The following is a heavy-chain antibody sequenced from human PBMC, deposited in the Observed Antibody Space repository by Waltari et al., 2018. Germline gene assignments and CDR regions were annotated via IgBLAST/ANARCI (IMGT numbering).Heavy chain of an antibody. J-gene: IGHJ5*02. Sequence: QVQLQESGSGLVKPSQNLSLTGIVSGGSISRGSCDWSWFRQPAGEGVERSGYTSTRGSTNYFPTLKSRFTISVYTSKNRFSLELSSVSASATAVYYCARGGGCFDPWGQGTLVTVSS. CDR3: ARGGGCFDP. V-gene: IGHV4-61*09. CDR2: TSTRGST. D-gene: IGHD2-15*01. CDR1: GGSISRGSCD.